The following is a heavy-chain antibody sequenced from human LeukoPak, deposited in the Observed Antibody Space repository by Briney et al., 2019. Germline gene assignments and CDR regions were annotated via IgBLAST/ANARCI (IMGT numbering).Heavy chain of an antibody. D-gene: IGHD6-19*01. CDR3: AGGLDIAVAGPGGYFDY. CDR1: GFSFSDHH. CDR2: ISPGGYPM. Sequence: GGSLRLSCAASGFSFSDHHMNWIRQAPGKGPEWVAYISPGGYPMHFADSVRGRFTISRDNGKKSVYLQMNSLTAEDTAVYYCAGGLDIAVAGPGGYFDYWGQGTLVTVSS. J-gene: IGHJ4*02. V-gene: IGHV3-11*01.